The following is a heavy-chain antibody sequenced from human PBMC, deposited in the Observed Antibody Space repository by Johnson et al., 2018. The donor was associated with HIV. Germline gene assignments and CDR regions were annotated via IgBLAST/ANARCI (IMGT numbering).Heavy chain of an antibody. CDR3: AKSYYEEERPMGVDAFDI. V-gene: IGHV3-33*06. Sequence: QVQLVESGGGVVQPGRSLRLSCAASGFTFSSYGMHWVRQAPGKGLEWVAVIWYDGSNKYYADSVKGRFTISRDNSKNTLYLQMNSLRAEDTAVYYCAKSYYEEERPMGVDAFDIWGQGTMVTVSS. CDR1: GFTFSSYG. CDR2: IWYDGSNK. D-gene: IGHD1-26*01. J-gene: IGHJ3*02.